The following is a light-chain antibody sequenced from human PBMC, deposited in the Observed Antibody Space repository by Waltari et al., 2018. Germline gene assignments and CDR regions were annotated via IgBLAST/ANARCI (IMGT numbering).Light chain of an antibody. CDR2: GAS. CDR1: QNITIY. Sequence: DIQMTQSPSSLSASVGDQVPITCRANQNITIYLNWYQQKLGKAPKVLIYGASSLQSGVPPRFSGSGSGKDFTLTISSLQPEDFATYYCHQGYTTPETFGQGTRLEIK. J-gene: IGKJ5*01. CDR3: HQGYTTPET. V-gene: IGKV1-39*01.